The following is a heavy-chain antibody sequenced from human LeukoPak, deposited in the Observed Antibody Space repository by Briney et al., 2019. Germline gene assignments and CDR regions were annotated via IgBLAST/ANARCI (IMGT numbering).Heavy chain of an antibody. CDR3: ARGPGSSGWNLVYLGFDP. V-gene: IGHV4-34*01. CDR1: GGSFSGYY. J-gene: IGHJ5*02. D-gene: IGHD6-19*01. Sequence: PSETLSLTCAVYGGSFSGYYWSWIRQPPGKGLEWIGEINHSGSTNYNPSLKSRVTISVDTSKNQFSLKLSSVTAADTAMYYCARGPGSSGWNLVYLGFDPWGQGTLVTVSS. CDR2: INHSGST.